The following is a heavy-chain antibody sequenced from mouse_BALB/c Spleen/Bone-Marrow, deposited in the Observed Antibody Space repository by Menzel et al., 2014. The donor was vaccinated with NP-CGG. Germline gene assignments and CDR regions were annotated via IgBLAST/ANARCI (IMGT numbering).Heavy chain of an antibody. J-gene: IGHJ3*01. CDR2: ISYRSST. D-gene: IGHD2-13*01. CDR3: ASDSAY. CDR1: GDYITSGY. Sequence: VQLYESGPSPVKPSQTLSLTCSVTGDYITSGYWNWIREFPGNKLEYMGYISYRSSTYYNPSLKSRISITRDTTKNQYYLQLNSVTPEDTATYYCASDSAYWGQGTLVTVSA. V-gene: IGHV3-8*02.